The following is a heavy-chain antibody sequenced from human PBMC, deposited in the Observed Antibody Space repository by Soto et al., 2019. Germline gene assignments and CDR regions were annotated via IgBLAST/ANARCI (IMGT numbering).Heavy chain of an antibody. J-gene: IGHJ5*02. CDR2: IIPIFGTA. Sequence: SVKVSCKASGGTFSSYAISWVRQAPGQGLEWMGGIIPIFGTANYAQKFQGRVTITADESTSTAYMELSSLRSEDTAVYYCARDRYCSSTSCYVNWFDPWGQGTLVTVS. V-gene: IGHV1-69*13. CDR1: GGTFSSYA. D-gene: IGHD2-2*01. CDR3: ARDRYCSSTSCYVNWFDP.